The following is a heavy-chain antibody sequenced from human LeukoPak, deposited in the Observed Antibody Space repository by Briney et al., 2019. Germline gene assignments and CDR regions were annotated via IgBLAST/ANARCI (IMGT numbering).Heavy chain of an antibody. CDR1: GGSISSYY. Sequence: PSETLSLTCTVSGGSISSYYWSWIRQPPGKGLEWIGYIYYSGSTNYNLSLKSRVTISVDTSKNQFSLKLSSVTAADTAVYYCATHWYGYNYDLPYSWYFDLWGRGTLVTVSS. CDR3: ATHWYGYNYDLPYSWYFDL. D-gene: IGHD5-24*01. CDR2: IYYSGST. J-gene: IGHJ2*01. V-gene: IGHV4-59*01.